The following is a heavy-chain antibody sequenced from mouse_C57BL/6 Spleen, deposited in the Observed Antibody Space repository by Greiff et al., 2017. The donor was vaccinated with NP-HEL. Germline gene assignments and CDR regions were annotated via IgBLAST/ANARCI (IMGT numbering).Heavy chain of an antibody. Sequence: VQVVESGPELVKPGASVKISCKASGYAFSSSWMNWVKQRPGKGLEWIGRIYPGDGDTNYNGKFKGKATLTADKSSSTAYMQLSSLTSEDSAVYFCARGITTTDYWGQGTTLTVSS. D-gene: IGHD1-1*01. CDR1: GYAFSSSW. V-gene: IGHV1-82*01. J-gene: IGHJ2*01. CDR2: IYPGDGDT. CDR3: ARGITTTDY.